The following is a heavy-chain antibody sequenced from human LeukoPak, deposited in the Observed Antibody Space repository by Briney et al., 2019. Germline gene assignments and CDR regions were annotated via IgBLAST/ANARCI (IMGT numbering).Heavy chain of an antibody. CDR1: GGSISSYY. Sequence: SETLSLTCTVSGGSISSYYWSWIRQPPGKGLEWIGYIYTSGSTNYNPSLKSRVTISVDTSKNQFSLKLSSVTATDTAVYYCARRVGYCSSTSCFYYMDVWGKGTTVTVSS. CDR2: IYTSGST. J-gene: IGHJ6*03. V-gene: IGHV4-4*09. D-gene: IGHD2-2*01. CDR3: ARRVGYCSSTSCFYYMDV.